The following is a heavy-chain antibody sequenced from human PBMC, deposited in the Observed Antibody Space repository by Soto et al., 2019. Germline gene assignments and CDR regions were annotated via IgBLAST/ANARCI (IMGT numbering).Heavy chain of an antibody. V-gene: IGHV4-38-2*02. Sequence: ETLSLACTVPGYSITTGDYWGWVRHPPGKGREWSGCVYHKGITYYNPSLESRVTTPMDTSNNQFSLTLSSLTAPDPAVFYFARPTSRGYYYGMDVWGQGTTVTVSS. CDR2: VYHKGIT. D-gene: IGHD3-10*01. CDR1: GYSITTGDY. J-gene: IGHJ6*02. CDR3: ARPTSRGYYYGMDV.